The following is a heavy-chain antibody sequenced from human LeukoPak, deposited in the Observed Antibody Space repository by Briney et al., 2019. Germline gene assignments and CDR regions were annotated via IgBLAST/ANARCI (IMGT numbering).Heavy chain of an antibody. Sequence: WVRQAPGKGLEWIGNIYYIGSTYYNPSLKSRVTISVDTSKNQFSLKLSSVTAADTAVYYCARHIGGRYYYYYMDVWGKGTTVTISS. D-gene: IGHD3-16*02. CDR2: IYYIGST. V-gene: IGHV4-39*01. CDR3: ARHIGGRYYYYYMDV. J-gene: IGHJ6*03.